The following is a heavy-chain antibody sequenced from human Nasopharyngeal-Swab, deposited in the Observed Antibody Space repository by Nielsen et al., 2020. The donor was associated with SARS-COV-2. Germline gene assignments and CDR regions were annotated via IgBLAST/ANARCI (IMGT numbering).Heavy chain of an antibody. CDR2: INSDGSGT. V-gene: IGHV3-74*01. Sequence: GESLKISCAASGFTFSSYWMHWVRQAPGKGLVWVSRINSDGSGTSYADSVKGRFTISRDNAKNTLYLQMNSLRAEDTAVYYCAREEFGGYDSSGYAYSYYFDYWGQGTLVTVSS. CDR3: AREEFGGYDSSGYAYSYYFDY. D-gene: IGHD3-22*01. J-gene: IGHJ4*02. CDR1: GFTFSSYW.